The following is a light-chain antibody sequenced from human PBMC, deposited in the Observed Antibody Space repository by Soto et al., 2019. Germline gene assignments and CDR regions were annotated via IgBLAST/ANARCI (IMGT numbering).Light chain of an antibody. CDR1: SGHSNYA. CDR2: LNSDGSH. V-gene: IGLV4-69*01. Sequence: QAVVTQSPSASASLGASVKLTCTLRSGHSNYAIAWHQQQPEKGPRYLMKLNSDGSHSKGDGIPDRFSGSSSGAERYLTISSLQSEDEADYYCQTWGTGTPWVFGGGTKLTVL. J-gene: IGLJ3*02. CDR3: QTWGTGTPWV.